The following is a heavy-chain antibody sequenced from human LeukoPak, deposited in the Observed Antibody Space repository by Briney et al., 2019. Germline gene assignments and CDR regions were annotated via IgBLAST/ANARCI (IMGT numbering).Heavy chain of an antibody. CDR2: IYYSGST. D-gene: IGHD6-13*01. J-gene: IGHJ4*02. V-gene: IGHV4-39*01. CDR1: GGSISSSSYY. CDR3: ARGRKGSWDY. Sequence: SETLSLTCTVSGGSISSSSYYWGWIRQPPGKGLEWIGSIYYSGSTYYNPSLKSRVTISVDTSKNQFSLKLSSVTAADTAVYYCARGRKGSWDYWGQGTLVTVSS.